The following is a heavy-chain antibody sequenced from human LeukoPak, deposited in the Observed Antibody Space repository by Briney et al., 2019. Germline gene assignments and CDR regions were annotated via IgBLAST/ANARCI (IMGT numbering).Heavy chain of an antibody. D-gene: IGHD3-10*01. CDR2: VYTDGGII. Sequence: GASVKVSCKASGNIFTNYHLHWVRLAPGRGLEWMGAVYTDGGIITNTRSFQDRVTMTRDVSTRTVYMELSSLNSEDTAVYYCATEAPGSYRFDNWGQEILVTVSS. CDR1: GNIFTNYH. V-gene: IGHV1-46*01. CDR3: ATEAPGSYRFDN. J-gene: IGHJ4*02.